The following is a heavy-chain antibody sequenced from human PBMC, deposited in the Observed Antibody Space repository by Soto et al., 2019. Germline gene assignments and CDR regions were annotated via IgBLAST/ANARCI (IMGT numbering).Heavy chain of an antibody. Sequence: GGSLRLSCAASGFTFSSYWMHWVRQAPGKGLVWVSRINSDGSSTSYADSVKGRFTISRDNAKNTLYLQMNSLRAEDTAVYYCAKESPGYSSGWYIGYWGQGTLVTVSS. CDR1: GFTFSSYW. CDR3: AKESPGYSSGWYIGY. J-gene: IGHJ4*02. D-gene: IGHD6-19*01. CDR2: INSDGSST. V-gene: IGHV3-74*01.